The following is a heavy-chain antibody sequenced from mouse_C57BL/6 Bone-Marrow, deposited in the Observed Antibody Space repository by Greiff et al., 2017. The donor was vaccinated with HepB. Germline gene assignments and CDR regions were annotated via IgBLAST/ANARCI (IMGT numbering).Heavy chain of an antibody. CDR1: GYTFTDYY. Sequence: EVQLQQSGPELVKPGASVKISCKASGYTFTDYYMNWVKQSHGKSLEWIGDINPNNGGTSYNQKFKGKATLTVDKSSSTAYMELRSLTSEDSAIYYCARCYGPWYFDVWGTGTTVTVSS. CDR3: ARCYGPWYFDV. CDR2: INPNNGGT. V-gene: IGHV1-26*01. D-gene: IGHD1-2*01. J-gene: IGHJ1*03.